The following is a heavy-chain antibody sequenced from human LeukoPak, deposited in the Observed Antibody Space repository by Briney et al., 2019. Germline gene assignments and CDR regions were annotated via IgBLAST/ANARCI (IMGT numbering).Heavy chain of an antibody. J-gene: IGHJ5*02. CDR2: IYSGGST. CDR3: ARERSSSMFDP. V-gene: IGHV3-53*01. CDR1: GFTFSSYA. Sequence: PGGSLRLPCAASGFTFSSYAMSWVRQAPGKGLEWVSVIYSGGSTYYADSVKGRFTISRDNSKNTLYLQMNSLRAEDTAVYYCARERSSSMFDPWGQGTLVTVSS. D-gene: IGHD6-13*01.